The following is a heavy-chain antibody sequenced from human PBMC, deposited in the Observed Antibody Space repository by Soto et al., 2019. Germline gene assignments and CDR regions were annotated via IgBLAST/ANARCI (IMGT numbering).Heavy chain of an antibody. CDR2: INHRGST. J-gene: IGHJ6*02. D-gene: IGHD6-25*01. Sequence: QVQLQQWGAGLLKPSETLSLTCAVYGGSFRGYYWSWIRQPPGKGLEWIGEINHRGSTNYNPSVKSRVTISVDTSKNQFSLKLNSVTAADTAVYYCARGSRVKIPAASGRDYYYHGLDVWGHGTAVTVSS. CDR3: ARGSRVKIPAASGRDYYYHGLDV. CDR1: GGSFRGYY. V-gene: IGHV4-34*01.